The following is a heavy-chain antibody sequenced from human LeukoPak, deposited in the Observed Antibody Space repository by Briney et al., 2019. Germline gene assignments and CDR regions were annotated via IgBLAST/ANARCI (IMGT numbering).Heavy chain of an antibody. CDR1: GFTVRSNY. CDR3: ARGRPGIAVAGTLDY. CDR2: IYSGGST. D-gene: IGHD6-19*01. Sequence: PGGSLRLSCAASGFTVRSNYMSWVRQAPGKGLEWVSVIYSGGSTYYADSVKGRFTISRDNSKNTLYLQMNSLRAEDTAVYYCARGRPGIAVAGTLDYWGQGTLVTVSS. J-gene: IGHJ4*02. V-gene: IGHV3-66*01.